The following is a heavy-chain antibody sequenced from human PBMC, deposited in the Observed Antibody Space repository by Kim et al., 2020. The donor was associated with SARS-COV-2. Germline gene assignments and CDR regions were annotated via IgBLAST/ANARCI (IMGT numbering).Heavy chain of an antibody. V-gene: IGHV4-39*01. CDR1: GASIGSHGYF. CDR2: LSYSGRR. J-gene: IGHJ4*01. Sequence: SETLSLTCTVSGASIGSHGYFWAWIRQPPGRGLEWIGSLSYSGRRYYNPSLERRITASLDTSKTQFSLRLTSVTAADTAVYHCARLYAFTVRYAAYYFD. CDR3: ARLYAFTVRYAAYYFD. D-gene: IGHD3-16*01.